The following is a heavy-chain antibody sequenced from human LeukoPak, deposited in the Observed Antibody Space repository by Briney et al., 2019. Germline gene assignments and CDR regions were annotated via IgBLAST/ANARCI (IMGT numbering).Heavy chain of an antibody. D-gene: IGHD1-26*01. Sequence: GGSLRLSCAASGFSFSGYSMNWVRQAPGRGLEWVSYIFRGGDATSYADSVEGRFTISRDNAKNSLYLQMNSLRAEDTAVYYCARGGSFDYWGQGTLVTVSS. CDR1: GFSFSGYS. CDR3: ARGGSFDY. J-gene: IGHJ4*02. V-gene: IGHV3-48*01. CDR2: IFRGGDAT.